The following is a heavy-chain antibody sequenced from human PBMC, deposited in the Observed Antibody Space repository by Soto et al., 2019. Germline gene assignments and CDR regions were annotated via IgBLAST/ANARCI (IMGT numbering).Heavy chain of an antibody. CDR2: RNEYGSER. CDR3: ARATGADKEDY. D-gene: IGHD3-10*01. CDR1: GFIFSSYW. V-gene: IGHV3-7*04. Sequence: EVQLVESGGGLVQPGGSLRLSCSASGFIFSSYWMSWLRQAPGKGLEWVASRNEYGSERYYVDSVKGRFTISRDNAKNSLYLQMNSLRAGDTAVYYCARATGADKEDYWGQGTLVTVSS. J-gene: IGHJ4*02.